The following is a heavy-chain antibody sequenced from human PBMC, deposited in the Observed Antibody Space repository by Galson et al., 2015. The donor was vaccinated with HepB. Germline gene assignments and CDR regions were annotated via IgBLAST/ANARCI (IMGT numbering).Heavy chain of an antibody. CDR1: GYTFTGYY. CDR3: ARSLYGGYFDY. V-gene: IGHV1-2*04. D-gene: IGHD4-23*01. CDR2: INPDSGGT. Sequence: SVKVSCKASGYTFTGYYMHWVRQAPGQGLEWMGWINPDSGGTNYAQKFQGWVTMTRDTSISTAYMELSRLRSDDTAVYYCARSLYGGYFDYWGQGTLVTVSS. J-gene: IGHJ4*02.